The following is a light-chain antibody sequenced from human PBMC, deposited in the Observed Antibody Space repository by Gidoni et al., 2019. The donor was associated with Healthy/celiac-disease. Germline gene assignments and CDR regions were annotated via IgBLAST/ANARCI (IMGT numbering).Light chain of an antibody. CDR3: QQYGSSPRT. J-gene: IGKJ4*01. Sequence: EIVFTQSPGTLSLSPGERATVACRASQSVSSSYLAWYQQKPGQAPRLLIYGASSSATGIPDRFRGSGSGTAFTLTISRLEPEDFAVYYCQQYGSSPRTFGGGTKVEIK. CDR1: QSVSSSY. V-gene: IGKV3-20*01. CDR2: GAS.